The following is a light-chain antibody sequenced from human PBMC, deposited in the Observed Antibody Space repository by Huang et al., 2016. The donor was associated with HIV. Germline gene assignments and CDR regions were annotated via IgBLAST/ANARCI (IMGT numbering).Light chain of an antibody. CDR2: GAS. J-gene: IGKJ2*01. CDR1: QGVHNSY. V-gene: IGKV3-20*01. CDR3: QQYGTLPYT. Sequence: EIVLTQSPVTLSLSPGEGASLSFRASQGVHNSYLAWYQQKPGQAPRLLIFGASNRATGVPHRFRGSEAGTDFTLTISGLDPEDFAVYYCQQYGTLPYTFGQGTKLEI.